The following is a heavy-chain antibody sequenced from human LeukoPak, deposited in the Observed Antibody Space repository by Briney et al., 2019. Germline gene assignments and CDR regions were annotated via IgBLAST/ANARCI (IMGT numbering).Heavy chain of an antibody. CDR3: AILGYGSSTSCYIAVDY. CDR2: VIPFFGTA. D-gene: IGHD2-2*02. Sequence: ASGKLSCNAAGGTFSSYAISWVRQPPGQGQGWVGGVIPFFGTANYAQKFQGIVTITTDESTSTAYMELSSLRSEDTAVYYCAILGYGSSTSCYIAVDYWGQGTLVTVSS. V-gene: IGHV1-69*05. J-gene: IGHJ4*02. CDR1: GGTFSSYA.